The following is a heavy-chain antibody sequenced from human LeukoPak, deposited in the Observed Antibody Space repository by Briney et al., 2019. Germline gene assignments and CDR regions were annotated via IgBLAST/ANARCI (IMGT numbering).Heavy chain of an antibody. V-gene: IGHV3-23*01. CDR2: ISGSGGST. D-gene: IGHD4-17*01. Sequence: PGGSLRLSCAASGFTFSGYAMSWVRQAPGKGLEWVSAISGSGGSTYYADSVKGRFTISRDNSKNTLYLQMNSLRAEDTAVYYCAKARGDYGDYVGYFQHWGQGTLVTVSS. J-gene: IGHJ1*01. CDR3: AKARGDYGDYVGYFQH. CDR1: GFTFSGYA.